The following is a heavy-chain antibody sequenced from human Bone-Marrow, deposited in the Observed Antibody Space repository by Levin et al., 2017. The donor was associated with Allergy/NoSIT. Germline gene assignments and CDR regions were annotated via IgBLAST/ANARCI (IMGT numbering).Heavy chain of an antibody. Sequence: LSLTCAASGFSFSSYAMSWVRQAPGKGLEWVSAISGGGGSTYYADAVTGRFTIPRDNSKNTLYLQMNSLRVEDTALYYCAKAHIVVIPAAIRSFDYWGQGTLVTVSS. CDR2: ISGGGGST. J-gene: IGHJ4*02. D-gene: IGHD2-2*01. CDR1: GFSFSSYA. V-gene: IGHV3-23*01. CDR3: AKAHIVVIPAAIRSFDY.